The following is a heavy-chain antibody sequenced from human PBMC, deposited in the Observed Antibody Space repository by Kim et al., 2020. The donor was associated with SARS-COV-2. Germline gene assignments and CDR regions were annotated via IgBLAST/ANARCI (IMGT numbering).Heavy chain of an antibody. J-gene: IGHJ6*02. CDR2: INHSGRT. D-gene: IGHD3-3*01. CDR3: AREYDFWSGYYTRGDYYYYYGMDV. Sequence: SETLSLTCAVYGGSFSGYNRRWIRQPPGKGLEWISEINHSGRTNYNPAPKRRVTISVDTSKNQFSLKLSSVTAADTAVYYCAREYDFWSGYYTRGDYYYYYGMDVWGQGTTVTVSS. V-gene: IGHV4-34*01. CDR1: GGSFSGYN.